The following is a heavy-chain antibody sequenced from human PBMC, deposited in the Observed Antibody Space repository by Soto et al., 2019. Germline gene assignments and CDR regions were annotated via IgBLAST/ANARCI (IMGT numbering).Heavy chain of an antibody. D-gene: IGHD6-13*01. CDR1: GGSFSGYY. Sequence: SETLSITCAVYGGSFSGYYWSWIRQPPGKGLEWIGEINHSGSTNYHPSLKSRVTISVDTSKNQFSLKLSSVTAADTAVYYCARGSGSSWYMGYNWFDPWGQGTLVT. CDR2: INHSGST. CDR3: ARGSGSSWYMGYNWFDP. J-gene: IGHJ5*02. V-gene: IGHV4-34*01.